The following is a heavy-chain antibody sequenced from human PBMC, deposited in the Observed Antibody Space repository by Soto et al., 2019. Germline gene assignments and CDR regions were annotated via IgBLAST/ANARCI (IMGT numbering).Heavy chain of an antibody. CDR3: ARARPSVVGATTYYYYGMDV. Sequence: QVQLVQSGAEVKKPGSSVKVSCKASGGTFSSYAISWVRQAPGQGLEWMGGIIPIFGTANYAQKFQGRVTITADESTSTAYMELSSLRSEDTAVYYCARARPSVVGATTYYYYGMDVWGQGTTVTVSS. J-gene: IGHJ6*02. V-gene: IGHV1-69*01. D-gene: IGHD1-26*01. CDR2: IIPIFGTA. CDR1: GGTFSSYA.